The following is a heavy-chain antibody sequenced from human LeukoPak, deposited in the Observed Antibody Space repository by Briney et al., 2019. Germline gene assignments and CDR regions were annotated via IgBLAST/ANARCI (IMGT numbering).Heavy chain of an antibody. V-gene: IGHV4-59*01. CDR3: ARTRYYDFWSGYYMDV. Sequence: SETLSLTCTVSGGSISSYYWSWIRQPPGKGLEWIGYIYYSGSTNYNPSLKSRVTISVDTSKNQFSLKLSSVTAADTAVYHCARTRYYDFWSGYYMDVWGKGTTVTVSS. J-gene: IGHJ6*03. CDR2: IYYSGST. CDR1: GGSISSYY. D-gene: IGHD3-3*01.